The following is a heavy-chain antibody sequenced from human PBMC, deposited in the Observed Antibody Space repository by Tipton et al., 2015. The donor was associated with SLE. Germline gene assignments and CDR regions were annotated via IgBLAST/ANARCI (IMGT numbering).Heavy chain of an antibody. Sequence: SCAASGFTVSSNYMSWVRQAPGQGLEWMGGIIPIFGTANYAQKLQGRVTMTTDTSTSTAYMELRSLRSDDTAVYYCARSRVTMVRGVITFYFDYWGQGTLVTVSS. CDR1: GFTVSSNY. D-gene: IGHD3-10*01. J-gene: IGHJ4*02. V-gene: IGHV1-69*05. CDR3: ARSRVTMVRGVITFYFDY. CDR2: IIPIFGTA.